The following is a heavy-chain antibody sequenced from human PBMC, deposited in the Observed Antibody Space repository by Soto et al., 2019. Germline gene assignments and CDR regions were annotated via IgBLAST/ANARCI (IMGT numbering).Heavy chain of an antibody. CDR1: GYTFTNYG. V-gene: IGHV1-18*01. J-gene: IGHJ4*02. D-gene: IGHD2-15*01. CDR2: ITAYNGKT. CDR3: ARVSTVAATASFDY. Sequence: ASVKVSCKASGYTFTNYGISWVRQAPGQGPEWMGWITAYNGKTNYAQNLQGRVTMTTDTSTSTAYMDLRSLRSDDTAVYYCARVSTVAATASFDYWSQGTLVTVS.